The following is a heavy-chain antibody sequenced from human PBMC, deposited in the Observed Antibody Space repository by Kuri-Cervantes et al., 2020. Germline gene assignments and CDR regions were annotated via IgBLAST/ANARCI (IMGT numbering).Heavy chain of an antibody. CDR3: ARVRYYYDSSGYTSDY. CDR2: MNPNSGNT. D-gene: IGHD3-22*01. CDR1: GYTFTSYD. V-gene: IGHV1-8*01. Sequence: ASVKVSCKASGYTFTSYDINWVRQATGQGLEWMGWMNPNSGNTGYAQKFQGRVTMTTDTSTSTAYMELRSLRSDDTAVYYCARVRYYYDSSGYTSDYWGQGTLVTVSS. J-gene: IGHJ4*02.